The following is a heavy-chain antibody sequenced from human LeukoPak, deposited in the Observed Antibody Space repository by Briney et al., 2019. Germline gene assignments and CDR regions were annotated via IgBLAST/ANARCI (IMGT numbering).Heavy chain of an antibody. CDR3: ARVVTTGSYFDY. V-gene: IGHV4-59*01. J-gene: IGHJ4*02. CDR2: IYYSGNT. CDR1: GGSISSYY. D-gene: IGHD4-17*01. Sequence: SETLSLTCTVSGGSISSYYWSWIRQPPGKGLEWIGYIYYSGNTNYNPSLKSRVTISVDTSKNQFSLKLTSVTAADTAVYYCARVVTTGSYFDYWGQGTLVTVSS.